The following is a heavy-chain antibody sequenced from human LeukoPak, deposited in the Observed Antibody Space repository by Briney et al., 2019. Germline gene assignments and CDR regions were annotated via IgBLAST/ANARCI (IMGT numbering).Heavy chain of an antibody. V-gene: IGHV4-59*01. CDR1: GGSISSYY. CDR3: ARLRGGSYYSY. D-gene: IGHD1-26*01. Sequence: ASETLSLTCTVSGGSISSYYWSWIRQPPGKGLEWIGYIYYSGSTNYNPSLKSRVTISVDTSKNQFSLKLSSVTAADTAVYYCARLRGGSYYSYWGQGTLVTVSS. J-gene: IGHJ4*02. CDR2: IYYSGST.